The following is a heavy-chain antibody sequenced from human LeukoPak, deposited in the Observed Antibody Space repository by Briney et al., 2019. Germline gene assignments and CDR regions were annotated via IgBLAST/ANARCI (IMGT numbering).Heavy chain of an antibody. CDR1: GGSFSGYY. CDR3: ARGLEYSSSSPFDY. V-gene: IGHV4-34*01. CDR2: INHSGST. D-gene: IGHD6-6*01. Sequence: PSETLSLTCAVYGGSFSGYYWSWIRQPPGKGLEWIGEINHSGSTNYNPSLKSRVTISVDTSKNQFSLKLSSVTAADTAVYYCARGLEYSSSSPFDYWGQGTLVTVFS. J-gene: IGHJ4*02.